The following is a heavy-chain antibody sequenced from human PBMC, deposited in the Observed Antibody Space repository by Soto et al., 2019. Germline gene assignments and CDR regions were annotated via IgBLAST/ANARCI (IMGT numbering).Heavy chain of an antibody. CDR1: GGSLIGGTNY. Sequence: ADTLSLTCTVYGGSLIGGTNYWNWVRQARGKGLEWIGYIYDRGTTKYNPSLKSRVTISVDKSKNQFSLKLSSVTAADTAVYYCARDRRVQLWLCGMDVWGQGNTVTVSS. CDR3: ARDRRVQLWLCGMDV. J-gene: IGHJ6*02. D-gene: IGHD5-18*01. V-gene: IGHV4-61*01. CDR2: IYDRGTT.